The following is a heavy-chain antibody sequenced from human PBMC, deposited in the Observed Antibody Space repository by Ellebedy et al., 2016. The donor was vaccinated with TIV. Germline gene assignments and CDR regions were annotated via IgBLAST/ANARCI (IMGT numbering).Heavy chain of an antibody. V-gene: IGHV2-26*01. Sequence: SGPTLVKPKETLTLTCTVSGFSLTNIIMGVSWIRQAPGKALEWLAHSSSYDEKFYSTSLKTRLGISRDTFKSQVVLTMTNMDPLDTGTYYCARAVKYCGGDCTHKFDYWGQGIPVTVSS. CDR3: ARAVKYCGGDCTHKFDY. CDR1: GFSLTNIIMG. CDR2: SSSYDEK. J-gene: IGHJ4*02. D-gene: IGHD2-21*02.